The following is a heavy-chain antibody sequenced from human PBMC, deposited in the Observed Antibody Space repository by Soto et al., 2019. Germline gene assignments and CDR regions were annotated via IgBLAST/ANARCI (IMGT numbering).Heavy chain of an antibody. CDR2: IFYNGSP. V-gene: IGHV4-30-4*01. J-gene: IGHJ4*02. CDR3: ARGRGYSYGIDY. D-gene: IGHD5-18*01. Sequence: QVQLQESGPGLVKPSQTLSLTCTVSGDSISSGDYYWSWIRQPPGKGLEWIAYIFYNGSPYYNPSLKSRVTISVDTSKNQFSLKLNSVTAADTAVYYCARGRGYSYGIDYWGQGTPVTVSS. CDR1: GDSISSGDYY.